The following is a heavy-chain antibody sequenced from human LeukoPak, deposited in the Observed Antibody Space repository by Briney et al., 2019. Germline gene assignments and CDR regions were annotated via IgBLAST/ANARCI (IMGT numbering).Heavy chain of an antibody. Sequence: SSETLSLTCTVSGGSTDSYYWSWIRQPPGKGLEWIGYIDYSGRTKYNPSLQSRVTISVDTSKTQFSLRLGSVTAADTAVYYCARGHYDFWSGPPADYWGQGTLVTVSS. CDR1: GGSTDSYY. V-gene: IGHV4-59*08. CDR3: ARGHYDFWSGPPADY. J-gene: IGHJ4*02. CDR2: IDYSGRT. D-gene: IGHD3-3*01.